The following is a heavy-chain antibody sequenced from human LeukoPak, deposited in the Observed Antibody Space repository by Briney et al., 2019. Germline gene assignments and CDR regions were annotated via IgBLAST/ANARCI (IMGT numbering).Heavy chain of an antibody. Sequence: AASVRVSCKASTYTFRNFGFSWVRQAPGQGLEWMGWITPYNGNTRFSEKFQGRVTLTTDTSTTTAYMELRSLRSDDTAVYYCARDAFSNLRSPDLWGQGTLVAVSS. CDR1: TYTFRNFG. CDR2: ITPYNGNT. J-gene: IGHJ5*02. D-gene: IGHD4-17*01. CDR3: ARDAFSNLRSPDL. V-gene: IGHV1-18*01.